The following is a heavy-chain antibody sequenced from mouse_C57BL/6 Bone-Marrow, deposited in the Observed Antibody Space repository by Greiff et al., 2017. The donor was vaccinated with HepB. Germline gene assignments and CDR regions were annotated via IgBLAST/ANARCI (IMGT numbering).Heavy chain of an antibody. V-gene: IGHV1-42*01. CDR3: ARCGTLAY. CDR1: GYSFTGYY. CDR2: INPSTGGT. J-gene: IGHJ3*01. D-gene: IGHD1-1*02. Sequence: EVQLVESGPELVKPGASVKISCKASGYSFTGYYMNWVKQSPEKSLEWIGEINPSTGGTTYNQKFKAKATLTVDKSSSTAYMQLKSLTSEDSAVYYCARCGTLAYWGQGTLVTVSA.